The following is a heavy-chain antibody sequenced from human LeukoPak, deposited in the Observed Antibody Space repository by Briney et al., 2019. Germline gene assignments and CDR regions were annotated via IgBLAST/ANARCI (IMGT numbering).Heavy chain of an antibody. CDR2: MNPNSGNT. Sequence: ASVKVSCKASGYLSTRYGFIWVRQASGQGLEWMGWMNPNSGNTGYAQKFQGRVTITRNTSISTAYMELSSLRSEDTAVYYCARYRGSYYYFDYWGQGTLVTVSS. CDR1: GYLSTRYG. J-gene: IGHJ4*02. CDR3: ARYRGSYYYFDY. D-gene: IGHD1-26*01. V-gene: IGHV1-8*03.